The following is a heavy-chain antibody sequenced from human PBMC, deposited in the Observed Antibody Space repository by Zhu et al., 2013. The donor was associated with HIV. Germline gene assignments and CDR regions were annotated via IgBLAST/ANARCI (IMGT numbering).Heavy chain of an antibody. CDR3: ARDGGYCSSTNCQYYFDY. CDR2: INPNSGGT. CDR1: GYTFTGYF. J-gene: IGHJ4*02. Sequence: QAHLVQSGAEVKKPGASVKVSCKASGYTFTGYFMHWVRQAPGQGLEWMGWINPNSGGTNYAQKFQGRVTMTRDTSISTAYMELSRLRSDDTAVYYCARDGGYCSSTNCQYYFDYWAREPWSPSPQ. D-gene: IGHD2-2*01. V-gene: IGHV1-2*02.